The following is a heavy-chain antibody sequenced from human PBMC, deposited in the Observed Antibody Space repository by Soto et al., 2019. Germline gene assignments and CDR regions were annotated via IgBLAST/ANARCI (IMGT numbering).Heavy chain of an antibody. D-gene: IGHD3-3*01. CDR2: VSGGGGST. CDR3: AKEGRITIFGVVTSYFDS. J-gene: IGHJ4*02. V-gene: IGHV3-23*01. CDR1: GFTFSNYA. Sequence: GESLKISCAASGFTFSNYAMSWVRQAPGKGLEWVSVVSGGGGSTHSADSVKGRFTISRDNSKNTLYLQMNSLRAEDTAVYYCAKEGRITIFGVVTSYFDSWGQGTLVTVSS.